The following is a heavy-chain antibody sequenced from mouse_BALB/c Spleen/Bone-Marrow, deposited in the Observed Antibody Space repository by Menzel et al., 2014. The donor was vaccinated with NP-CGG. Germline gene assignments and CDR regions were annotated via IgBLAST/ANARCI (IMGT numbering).Heavy chain of an antibody. CDR3: AKGGNYRYDFDC. J-gene: IGHJ2*01. D-gene: IGHD2-14*01. Sequence: EVQLQQSGPELVKPGASVKMSCKASGYTFTSYVMHWVKQKPGQGLEWIGYINPYNDGTKYNEKFKGMATLTSDRSSXTAYMELSSLTSGDSAVYYCAKGGNYRYDFDCWGQGTTLTVSS. CDR1: GYTFTSYV. V-gene: IGHV1-14*01. CDR2: INPYNDGT.